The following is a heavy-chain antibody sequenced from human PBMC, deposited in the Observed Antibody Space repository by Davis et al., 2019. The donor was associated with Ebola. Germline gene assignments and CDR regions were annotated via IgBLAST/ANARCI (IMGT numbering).Heavy chain of an antibody. CDR3: APEPDTPMLSG. D-gene: IGHD5-18*01. Sequence: GESLKISCAASGFTFTRHSMKFVRQAPGKGLEWVSSISSTTNYIYYADSVKGRFTVSRDNAKNSLYLQMNSLRAEDTAVYYCAPEPDTPMLSGWGQGALVTVSS. V-gene: IGHV3-21*01. J-gene: IGHJ4*02. CDR1: GFTFTRHS. CDR2: ISSTTNYI.